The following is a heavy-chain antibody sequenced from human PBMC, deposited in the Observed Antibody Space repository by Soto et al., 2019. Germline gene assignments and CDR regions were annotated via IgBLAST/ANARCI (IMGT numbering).Heavy chain of an antibody. V-gene: IGHV3-30*18. D-gene: IGHD6-19*01. CDR2: VSHDGRNT. CDR1: GFTFSDYA. J-gene: IGHJ4*02. CDR3: AKGGRQWLVTSDFNY. Sequence: VQLVESGGGVVQPGRSLRLSCAASGFTFSDYAMHWVRQAPGKGLEWVAVVSHDGRNTHYADSVKGRFTISRDSSKNTVSLEMTSRRAADTAVYSCAKGGRQWLVTSDFNYWGQGALVTVSS.